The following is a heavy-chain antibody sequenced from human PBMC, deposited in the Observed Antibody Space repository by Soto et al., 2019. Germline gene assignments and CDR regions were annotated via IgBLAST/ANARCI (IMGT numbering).Heavy chain of an antibody. J-gene: IGHJ6*02. Sequence: GGSLRLCWGPSRFKFSEFYMQWVRHSPGRELEWVAVISFDCNRRSYPASVRGLFTSSRDNSQNALYLQMNSLRAEETAVYFCARAGAVPTVIGHYYYGMDVWGQGTTVTVSS. CDR2: ISFDCNRR. CDR1: RFKFSEFY. CDR3: ARAGAVPTVIGHYYYGMDV. V-gene: IGHV3-30-3*01. D-gene: IGHD2-2*02.